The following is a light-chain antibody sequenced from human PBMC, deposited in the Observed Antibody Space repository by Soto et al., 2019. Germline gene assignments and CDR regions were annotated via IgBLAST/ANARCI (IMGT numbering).Light chain of an antibody. CDR1: SSDVGGYNY. CDR3: SSFTSGSTLV. Sequence: QSVLTQPASVSGSPGQSITISCTGTSSDVGGYNYVSWYQQHPGKAPKLMIYEVSNRPSGVSNRFSGSKSGNTASLTISGLQAEDAADYYCSSFTSGSTLVFGTGTKLTVL. V-gene: IGLV2-14*01. CDR2: EVS. J-gene: IGLJ1*01.